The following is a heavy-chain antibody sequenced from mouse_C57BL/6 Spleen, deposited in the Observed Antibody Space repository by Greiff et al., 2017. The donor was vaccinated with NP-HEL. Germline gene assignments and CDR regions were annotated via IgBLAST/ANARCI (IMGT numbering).Heavy chain of an antibody. D-gene: IGHD2-10*01. V-gene: IGHV5-17*01. J-gene: IGHJ4*01. CDR3: ARPLPDAMDY. CDR2: ISSGSSTI. Sequence: EVMLVESGGGLVKPGGSLKLSCAASGFTFSDYGMHWVRQAPEKGLEWVAYISSGSSTIYYADTVKGRFTISRDNAKNTLFLQMTSLRSEETAMYYCARPLPDAMDYWGQGTSVTVSS. CDR1: GFTFSDYG.